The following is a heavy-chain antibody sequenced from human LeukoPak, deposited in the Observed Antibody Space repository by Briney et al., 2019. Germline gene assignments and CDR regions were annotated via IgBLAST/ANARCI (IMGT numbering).Heavy chain of an antibody. V-gene: IGHV3-33*01. CDR3: ASATGDNDAFDI. J-gene: IGHJ3*02. CDR1: GFTFSSYV. Sequence: GGSLRLSCAASGFTFSSYVMHWVRQAPGKGLEWVAVIWNDGSNKYFADSVKGRFTISRDSSKNTLYLQMNSLRAEDTAVYYCASATGDNDAFDIWGQGTTVTVSS. CDR2: IWNDGSNK. D-gene: IGHD7-27*01.